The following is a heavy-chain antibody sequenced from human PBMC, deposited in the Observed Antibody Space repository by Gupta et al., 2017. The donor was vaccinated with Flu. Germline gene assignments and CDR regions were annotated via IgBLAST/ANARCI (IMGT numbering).Heavy chain of an antibody. J-gene: IGHJ6*02. Sequence: QVQLVQSGAEVKKPGSSVTVSCKAPGGTAISWVRQAPGKGLEWMGGITPMFGKTESAQRLQGRVTITADEFTNTVYLELTRLTSEDTAVYYCASGNDDPWSGYRTGLDVWGQGTTITVSS. CDR3: ASGNDDPWSGYRTGLDV. V-gene: IGHV1-69*01. D-gene: IGHD3-3*01. CDR2: ITPMFGKT. CDR1: GGTA.